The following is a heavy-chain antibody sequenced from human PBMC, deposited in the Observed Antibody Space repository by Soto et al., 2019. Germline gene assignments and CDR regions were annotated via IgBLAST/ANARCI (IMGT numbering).Heavy chain of an antibody. V-gene: IGHV3-30*18. D-gene: IGHD3-9*01. CDR2: ISYDGSNK. J-gene: IGHJ6*02. CDR1: GFTFSSYG. CDR3: AKDFGEYDILTGYCYSGMDV. Sequence: QVQLVESGGGVVQPGRSLRLSCAASGFTFSSYGMHWVRQAPGKGLEWVAVISYDGSNKYYADSVKGRFTISRDNSKNTLYLQMNSLRAEDTAVYYCAKDFGEYDILTGYCYSGMDVWGQGTTVTVSS.